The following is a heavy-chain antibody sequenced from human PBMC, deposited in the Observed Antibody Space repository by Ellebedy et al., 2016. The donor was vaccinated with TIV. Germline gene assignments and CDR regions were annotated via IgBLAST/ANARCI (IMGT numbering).Heavy chain of an antibody. CDR2: IKQDGSEK. D-gene: IGHD4-23*01. CDR1: GFTFSNYW. Sequence: GESLKISCAASGFTFSNYWMSWVRQAPGKGLEWVANIKQDGSEKYYVDSVKGRFSIARDNAKNSLYLQMNSLRAEDTAVYYCARDPGLGGISYFYMDVWGKGTTVTVSS. CDR3: ARDPGLGGISYFYMDV. V-gene: IGHV3-7*01. J-gene: IGHJ6*03.